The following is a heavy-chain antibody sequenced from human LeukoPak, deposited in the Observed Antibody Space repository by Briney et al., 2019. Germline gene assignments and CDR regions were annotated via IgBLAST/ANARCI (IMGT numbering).Heavy chain of an antibody. CDR1: GFTFSSYS. V-gene: IGHV3-74*01. D-gene: IGHD2-2*01. CDR3: AKEVGYCSSTSCSKNWFDP. CDR2: INDDETST. Sequence: GGSLRLSCAASGFTFSSYSMNWVRQAPGKGLEWVSRINDDETSTTYAESVKGRFTISRDNAKNSLYLQMNSLRAEDTALYYCAKEVGYCSSTSCSKNWFDPWGQGTLVTVSS. J-gene: IGHJ5*02.